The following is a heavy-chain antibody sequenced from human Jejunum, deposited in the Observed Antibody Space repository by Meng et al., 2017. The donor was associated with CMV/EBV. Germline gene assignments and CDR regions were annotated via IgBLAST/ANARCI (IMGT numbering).Heavy chain of an antibody. CDR2: INGGGGST. Sequence: FSSYAMSWFRQAPGKGLECVSSINGGGGSTYYADSVKGRFTITRDNSKSTLYVQMNSLRAEDTAMYYCARDGGYSSRTSWYAAFDMWGQGTMVTVSS. J-gene: IGHJ3*02. CDR1: FSSYA. V-gene: IGHV3-23*01. CDR3: ARDGGYSSRTSWYAAFDM. D-gene: IGHD2-2*01.